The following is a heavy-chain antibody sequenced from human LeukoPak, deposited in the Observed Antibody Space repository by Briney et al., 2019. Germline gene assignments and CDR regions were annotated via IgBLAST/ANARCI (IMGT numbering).Heavy chain of an antibody. J-gene: IGHJ4*02. CDR2: IYTSGST. CDR1: GGSISSYY. V-gene: IGHV4-4*09. CDR3: ARRGLTGGKYYFDY. Sequence: SETLSLTCTGSGGSISSYYWSWIRQPPGKGLGWIGYIYTSGSTNYNPSLKSRVTISVDTSKNQFSLKLSSVTAADTAVYYCARRGLTGGKYYFDYWGQGTLVTVSS. D-gene: IGHD7-27*01.